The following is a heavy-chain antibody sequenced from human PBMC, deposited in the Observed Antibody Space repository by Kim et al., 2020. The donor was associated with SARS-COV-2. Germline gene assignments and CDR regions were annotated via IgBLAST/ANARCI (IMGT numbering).Heavy chain of an antibody. D-gene: IGHD6-13*01. J-gene: IGHJ3*02. CDR1: GFTFSSYG. CDR2: ISYDGSNK. Sequence: GGSLRLSCAASGFTFSSYGMHWVRQAPGKGLEWVAVISYDGSNKYYADSVKGRFTISRDNSKNTLYLQMNSLRAEDTAVYYCAKDLLGHVELYSSSWYSAFDIWGQGTMVTVSS. CDR3: AKDLLGHVELYSSSWYSAFDI. V-gene: IGHV3-30*18.